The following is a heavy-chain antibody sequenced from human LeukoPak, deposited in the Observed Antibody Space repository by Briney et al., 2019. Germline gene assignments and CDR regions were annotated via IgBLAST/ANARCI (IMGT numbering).Heavy chain of an antibody. D-gene: IGHD6-19*01. V-gene: IGHV3-7*03. Sequence: GGALRLSCAASGFTSRTDWMSWLRAAPGKGQGRVANIKEDGSKKNYVDSVKGRFTISRDNSKNPRYLQMNSLRADDTALYYCARVLPSSGWSFDCWGQGTLVTVSS. CDR3: ARVLPSSGWSFDC. CDR1: GFTSRTDW. J-gene: IGHJ4*02. CDR2: IKEDGSKK.